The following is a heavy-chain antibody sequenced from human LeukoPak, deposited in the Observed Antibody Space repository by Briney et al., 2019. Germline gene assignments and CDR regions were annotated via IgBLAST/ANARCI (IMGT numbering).Heavy chain of an antibody. D-gene: IGHD6-13*01. CDR1: GGSISSYY. Sequence: PSETLSLTCTVSGGSISSYYWSWIRQPPGKGLEWIGYIYYSGSTNYNPSLKSRVTISVDTSKNQFSLKLSSVTAADTAVYYCARHSGQAAAGTEWFDPWGQGTLVTVSS. CDR2: IYYSGST. CDR3: ARHSGQAAAGTEWFDP. J-gene: IGHJ5*02. V-gene: IGHV4-59*08.